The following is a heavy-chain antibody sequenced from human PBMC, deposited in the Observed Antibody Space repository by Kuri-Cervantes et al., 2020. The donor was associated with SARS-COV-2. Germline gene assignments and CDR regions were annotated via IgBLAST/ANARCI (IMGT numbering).Heavy chain of an antibody. V-gene: IGHV4-4*07. J-gene: IGHJ4*02. D-gene: IGHD5-12*01. CDR1: GGSISGYY. CDR3: ARSGYDHYFDY. CDR2: IYTSGST. Sequence: ESLKISCTVSGGSISGYYWSWIRQPAGKGLEWIGRIYTSGSTNYNPSLKSRVTISVDTSKNQFSLQLSSVTAADTAVYYCARSGYDHYFDYWGQGTLVTVSS.